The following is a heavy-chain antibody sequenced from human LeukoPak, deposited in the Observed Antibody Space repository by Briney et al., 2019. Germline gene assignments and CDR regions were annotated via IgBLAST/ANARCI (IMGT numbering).Heavy chain of an antibody. J-gene: IGHJ3*01. V-gene: IGHV3-9*01. CDR3: TRDWGARDMW. CDR2: ISWNSGSI. Sequence: GRSLRLSCAASGFTFDDYAMHWVRQAPGKGLEWVSGISWNSGSIGYADSVKGRFTISRDNAKNSLYLQMNTLRAEDTAVYYCTRDWGARDMWWGQGTMVTVSS. D-gene: IGHD7-27*01. CDR1: GFTFDDYA.